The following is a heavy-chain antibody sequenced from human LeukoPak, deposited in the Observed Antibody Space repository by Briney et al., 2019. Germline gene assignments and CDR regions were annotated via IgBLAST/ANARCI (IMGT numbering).Heavy chain of an antibody. Sequence: GESLKISCKGSGYSFTSYWIGWVRQMPGEGLEWMGIIYPGDSDTRYSPSFQGPVTISADKSISTAYLQWSSLKASDTAMYYCARQADSSGYDFDYWGQGTLVTVSS. J-gene: IGHJ4*02. CDR1: GYSFTSYW. CDR3: ARQADSSGYDFDY. V-gene: IGHV5-51*01. CDR2: IYPGDSDT. D-gene: IGHD3-22*01.